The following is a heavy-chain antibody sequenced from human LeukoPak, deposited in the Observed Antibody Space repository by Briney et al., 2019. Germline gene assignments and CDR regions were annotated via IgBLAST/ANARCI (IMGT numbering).Heavy chain of an antibody. CDR1: GGSFSGYY. D-gene: IGHD6-6*01. J-gene: IGHJ6*03. CDR2: INHSGST. V-gene: IGHV4-34*01. CDR3: ARCTSPYYYYMDV. Sequence: SETLSLTCAVYGGSFSGYYWNWIRQPPGKGLEWIGEINHSGSTNYNPSLKSRVTISVDTSKNQFSLKLSSVTAADTAVYYCARCTSPYYYYMDVWGKGTTVTVSS.